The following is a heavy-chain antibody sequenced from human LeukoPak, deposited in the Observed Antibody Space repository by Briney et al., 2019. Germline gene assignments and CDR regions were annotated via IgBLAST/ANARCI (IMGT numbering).Heavy chain of an antibody. CDR2: ISWNSGSL. J-gene: IGHJ3*02. V-gene: IGHV3-9*01. CDR3: ARARGIVAAATYFGSVHDAFDI. Sequence: GGSLRLSCAASGFNFDDYAMHWVRQAPGKGLEWVSGISWNSGSLGYADSVQGRFTISRDNTKNSLYLQMNSLRAEDTAVYYCARARGIVAAATYFGSVHDAFDIWGQGTMVTVSS. CDR1: GFNFDDYA. D-gene: IGHD6-13*01.